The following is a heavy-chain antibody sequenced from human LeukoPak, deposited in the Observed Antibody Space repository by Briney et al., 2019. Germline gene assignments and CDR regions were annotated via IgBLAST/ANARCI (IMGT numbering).Heavy chain of an antibody. CDR3: ATSNVYCSSTSCYSTYYFDY. J-gene: IGHJ4*02. CDR1: GGSISSYY. V-gene: IGHV4-59*12. D-gene: IGHD2-2*01. Sequence: SETLSLTCTVSGGSISSYYWSWIRQPPGKGLEWIGYIYYSGSTNYNPSLKSRVTISVDTSKNQFSLKLSSVTAADTAVYYCATSNVYCSSTSCYSTYYFDYWDQGTLVTVSS. CDR2: IYYSGST.